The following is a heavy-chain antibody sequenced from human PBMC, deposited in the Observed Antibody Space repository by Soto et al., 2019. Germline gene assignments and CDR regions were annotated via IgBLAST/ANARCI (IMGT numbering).Heavy chain of an antibody. CDR1: GFTLRSSA. J-gene: IGHJ6*02. V-gene: IGHV1-58*02. D-gene: IGHD3-9*01. Sequence: SVKPSCKNSGFTLRSSAIQSVRQARGERLEWMGWIVVGAGNTHYVQSLQERLTITRDMSTNTAYMELSSLRSEDTAVYYCAREIDGSYDILTADRVDGMDVWGQGTTVTVSS. CDR3: AREIDGSYDILTADRVDGMDV. CDR2: IVVGAGNT.